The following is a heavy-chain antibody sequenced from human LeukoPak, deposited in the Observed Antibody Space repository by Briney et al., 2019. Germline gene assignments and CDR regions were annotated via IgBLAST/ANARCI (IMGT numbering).Heavy chain of an antibody. V-gene: IGHV3-23*01. J-gene: IGHJ1*01. D-gene: IGHD3-10*01. CDR3: AKDRYYGSGSYFEYFQH. CDR2: ISGSGGST. Sequence: QPGGSLRLSCAASGFTFSSYAMSWVRQAPGKGLEWVSAISGSGGSTYYADSVKGRFTISRDNSKNTLYLQMNSLRAEDTAVYYCAKDRYYGSGSYFEYFQHWGQGTLVTVSS. CDR1: GFTFSSYA.